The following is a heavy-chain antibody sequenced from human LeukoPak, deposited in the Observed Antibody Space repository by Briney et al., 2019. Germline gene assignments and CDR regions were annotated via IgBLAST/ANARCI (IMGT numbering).Heavy chain of an antibody. Sequence: SVKVSCKASGGTFSSYAISWVRQAPGQGLEWMGRIIPIFGTANYAQKFQGRVTITTDESTSTAYTELSSLGSEDTAVYYCARDGIANWGSPTGYDAFDIWGQGTMVTVSS. D-gene: IGHD7-27*01. CDR1: GGTFSSYA. J-gene: IGHJ3*02. V-gene: IGHV1-69*05. CDR2: IIPIFGTA. CDR3: ARDGIANWGSPTGYDAFDI.